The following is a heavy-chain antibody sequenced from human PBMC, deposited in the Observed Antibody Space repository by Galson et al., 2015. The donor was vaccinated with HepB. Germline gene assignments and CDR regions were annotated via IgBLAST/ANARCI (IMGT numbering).Heavy chain of an antibody. Sequence: SETLSLTCTVSGGSISSYYWSWIRQPPGKGLEWIGYIYYSGSTNYNPSLKSRVTISVDTSKNQISLKLSSVTAADTAVYYCARGSREWSLHFDYWGQGTLVTVSS. V-gene: IGHV4-59*01. D-gene: IGHD3-3*01. CDR2: IYYSGST. J-gene: IGHJ4*02. CDR3: ARGSREWSLHFDY. CDR1: GGSISSYY.